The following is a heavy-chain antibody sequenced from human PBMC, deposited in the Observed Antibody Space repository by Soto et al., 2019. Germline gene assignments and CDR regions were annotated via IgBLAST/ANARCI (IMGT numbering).Heavy chain of an antibody. V-gene: IGHV3-43*01. D-gene: IGHD3-22*01. CDR1: GLTVSSNY. J-gene: IGHJ4*02. CDR3: AKDGSPYDSSGYHDY. Sequence: GGSLRLSCAASGLTVSSNYMHWVRQAPGKGLEWVSLISWDGGSTYYADSVKGRFTISRDNSKNSLYLQMNSLRTEDTALYYCAKDGSPYDSSGYHDYWGQGTLVTVPS. CDR2: ISWDGGST.